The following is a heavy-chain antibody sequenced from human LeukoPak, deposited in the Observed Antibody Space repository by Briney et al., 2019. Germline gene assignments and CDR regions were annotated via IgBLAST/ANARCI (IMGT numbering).Heavy chain of an antibody. CDR1: GFTFDDYA. Sequence: GGSLRLSCAASGFTFDDYAMHWVRQGPGKGLEWVSGISWNSGSIGYADSVKGRFTISRDNAKNSLYLQMNSLRAEDTALYHCAKSIAGNPQTYFDYWGQGTLVTVSS. CDR2: ISWNSGSI. J-gene: IGHJ4*02. V-gene: IGHV3-9*01. CDR3: AKSIAGNPQTYFDY. D-gene: IGHD4-23*01.